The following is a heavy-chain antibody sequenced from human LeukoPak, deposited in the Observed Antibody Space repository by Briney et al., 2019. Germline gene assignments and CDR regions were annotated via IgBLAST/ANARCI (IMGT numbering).Heavy chain of an antibody. CDR2: ILGSASST. V-gene: IGHV3-23*01. CDR1: GFTFRRHY. CDR3: AKAKYDYGDPVGWFDP. J-gene: IGHJ5*02. D-gene: IGHD4-17*01. Sequence: GGCVGLLCGASGFTFRRHYMSWVPGAPGKGLEEGSAILGSASSTYDAHSVKGRFTISRDNSKNTLYLQMNSLRAEDTAVYYRAKAKYDYGDPVGWFDPWGQGTPVTVSS.